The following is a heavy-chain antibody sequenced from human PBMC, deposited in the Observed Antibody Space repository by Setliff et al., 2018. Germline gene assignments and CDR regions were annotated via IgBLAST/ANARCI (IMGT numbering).Heavy chain of an antibody. Sequence: PSETLSLTCTVSGGSISSSSYYWGWIRQPPGKGLEWIGSIYYSGSTYYNPSLKSRVTISVDTSKNQFSLKLSSVTAADTAVYYCARRETYYNFWSGYYAYGGQGTLVT. CDR3: ARRETYYNFWSGYYAY. CDR2: IYYSGST. D-gene: IGHD3-3*01. J-gene: IGHJ4*02. CDR1: GGSISSSSYY. V-gene: IGHV4-39*07.